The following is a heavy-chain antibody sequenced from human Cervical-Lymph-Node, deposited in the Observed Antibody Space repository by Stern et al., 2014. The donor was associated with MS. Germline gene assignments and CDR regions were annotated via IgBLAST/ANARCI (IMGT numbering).Heavy chain of an antibody. V-gene: IGHV1-8*01. CDR3: ASSTSSAHYYYYGMDV. J-gene: IGHJ6*02. D-gene: IGHD6-19*01. CDR1: GYTFTSYD. CDR2: MNPNSGDT. Sequence: VQLVQSGAEVKKPGASVKVFCKASGYTFTSYDINWVRQATGQGLEWMGWMNPNSGDTGFAQKFQGRVTMTRNTSISTAYMELSSLRSEDTAVYYCASSTSSAHYYYYGMDVWGQGTTVTVSS.